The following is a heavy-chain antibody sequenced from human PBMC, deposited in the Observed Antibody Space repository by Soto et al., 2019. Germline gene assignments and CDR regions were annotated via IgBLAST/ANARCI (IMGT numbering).Heavy chain of an antibody. V-gene: IGHV1-69*13. CDR1: GGTFSSYA. CDR3: AMKSGYSGYDYYYYYGMDV. J-gene: IGHJ6*02. Sequence: ASVKVSCKASGGTFSSYAISWVRQAPGQGLEWMGGIIPIFGTANYAQKFQGRVTITADESTGTAYMELSSLRSEDTAVYYCAMKSGYSGYDYYYYYGMDVWGQGTTVTVSS. D-gene: IGHD5-12*01. CDR2: IIPIFGTA.